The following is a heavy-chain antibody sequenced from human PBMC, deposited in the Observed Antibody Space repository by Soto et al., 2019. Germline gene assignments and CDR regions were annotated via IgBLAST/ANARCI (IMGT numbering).Heavy chain of an antibody. Sequence: GGSLRLSCAASGFTFSTYAMHWVRQAPGKGLEWVAVISYGGNNKYYADSVKGRFTISRDNSKNTLYLQMISLRPDDTAVYYCAKSPTLEPTGIWHWGQGTLVTVSS. D-gene: IGHD1-1*01. CDR3: AKSPTLEPTGIWH. CDR2: ISYGGNNK. CDR1: GFTFSTYA. V-gene: IGHV3-30-3*02. J-gene: IGHJ1*01.